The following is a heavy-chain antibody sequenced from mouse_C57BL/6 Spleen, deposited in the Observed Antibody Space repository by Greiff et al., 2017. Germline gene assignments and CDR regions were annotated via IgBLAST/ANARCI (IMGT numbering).Heavy chain of an antibody. D-gene: IGHD2-5*01. CDR2: INPNNGGT. CDR1: GYTFTDYN. J-gene: IGHJ1*03. CDR3: ARTYSNYWYFDV. Sequence: EVQLQQSGPELVKPGASVKIPCKASGYTFTDYNMDWVKQSHGKSLAWIGDINPNNGGTIYNQKFKGKATLTVDKSSSTAYMELRSLTSEDTAVYYCARTYSNYWYFDVWGTGTTVTVSS. V-gene: IGHV1-18*01.